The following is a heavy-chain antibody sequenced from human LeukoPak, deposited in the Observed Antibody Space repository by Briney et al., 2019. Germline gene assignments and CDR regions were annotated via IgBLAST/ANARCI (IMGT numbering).Heavy chain of an antibody. CDR3: ASFYYGSGSYSNFDY. CDR1: GYTFTVYY. J-gene: IGHJ4*02. D-gene: IGHD3-10*01. Sequence: ASVTVSCKASGYTFTVYYMHWVRQAPGQGLEWMGRINPNSGGTNYAQKFQGRVTMTRDTSISTAYMELSRLRSDDTAVYYCASFYYGSGSYSNFDYWGQGTLVTVSS. V-gene: IGHV1-2*06. CDR2: INPNSGGT.